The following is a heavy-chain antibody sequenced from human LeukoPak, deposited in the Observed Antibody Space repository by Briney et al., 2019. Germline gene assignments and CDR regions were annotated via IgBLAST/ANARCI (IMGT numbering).Heavy chain of an antibody. CDR1: GGTFSSYA. Sequence: SVKVSCKASGGTFSSYAISWVRQAPGQGLEWMGGIIPIFGTANYAQKFQGRVTITADESTSTAYMELSTLRTEDTAVYYCAISRRDSSGHYFDYWGQGTLVTVSS. CDR3: AISRRDSSGHYFDY. D-gene: IGHD3-22*01. J-gene: IGHJ4*02. CDR2: IIPIFGTA. V-gene: IGHV1-69*13.